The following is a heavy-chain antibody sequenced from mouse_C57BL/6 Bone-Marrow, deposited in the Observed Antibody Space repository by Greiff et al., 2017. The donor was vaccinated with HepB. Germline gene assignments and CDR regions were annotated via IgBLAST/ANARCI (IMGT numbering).Heavy chain of an antibody. CDR1: EYEFPSHD. J-gene: IGHJ4*01. D-gene: IGHD1-1*01. CDR3: ARLGYYGSRDAMDY. CDR2: INSDGGST. Sequence: VQLKQSGGGLVQPGESLKLSCESNEYEFPSHDMSWVRKTPEKRLELVAAINSDGGSTYYPDTMERRFIISRDNTKKTLYLQMSSLRSEDTALYYCARLGYYGSRDAMDYWGQGTSVTVSS. V-gene: IGHV5-2*01.